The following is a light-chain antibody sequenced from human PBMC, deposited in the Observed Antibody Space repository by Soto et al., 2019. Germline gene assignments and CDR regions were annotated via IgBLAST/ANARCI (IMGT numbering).Light chain of an antibody. CDR2: AAT. CDR1: RGIIRG. J-gene: IGKJ3*01. Sequence: DIQMTQSPTSVSASVGDRVTITCRASRGIIRGLAWYQQKSGQAPRLLIFAATSLQRGVPSRFRGSGSGTDFTLTISGLQPEDFATYYCQQTHSFPFSFGPGTKVEVK. CDR3: QQTHSFPFS. V-gene: IGKV1-12*02.